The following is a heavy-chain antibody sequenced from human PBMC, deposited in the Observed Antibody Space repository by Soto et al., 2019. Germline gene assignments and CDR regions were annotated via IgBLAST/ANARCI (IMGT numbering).Heavy chain of an antibody. CDR2: IDPSDSCT. J-gene: IGHJ6*01. Sequence: GESLKISCKGSGYSFTSYWISWVRQMPGKGLEWMGGIDPSDSCTNYSPSCQGHVTISAYKSLSTAYLQWSRLKASDTDMYYCARRTGRDGYNYDYYYGMDVWGQGTKVTVNS. V-gene: IGHV5-10-1*01. CDR3: ARRTGRDGYNYDYYYGMDV. D-gene: IGHD5-12*01. CDR1: GYSFTSYW.